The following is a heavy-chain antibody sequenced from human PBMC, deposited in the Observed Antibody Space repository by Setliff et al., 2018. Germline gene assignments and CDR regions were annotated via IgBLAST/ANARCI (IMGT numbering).Heavy chain of an antibody. CDR3: ASALIRSVAVAGKSQFDY. D-gene: IGHD6-19*01. CDR1: GGFSTHA. V-gene: IGHV1-69*05. Sequence: SVKVSCKASGGFSTHAISWVRQVPGQGLEWMGGIIPILGTTDYAQNFQGRVTITTDESTSSAYLEMSNLRSEDTAVYYRASALIRSVAVAGKSQFDYWGQGTLVTVLL. J-gene: IGHJ4*01. CDR2: IIPILGTT.